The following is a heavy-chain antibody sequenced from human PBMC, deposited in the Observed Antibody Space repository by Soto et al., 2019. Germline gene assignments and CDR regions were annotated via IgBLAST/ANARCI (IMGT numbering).Heavy chain of an antibody. CDR3: ARTYCSGADCYFGHYYYMDV. V-gene: IGHV4-31*03. Sequence: QVQLQESGPGLVKPSQTLSLTCTVSGGSMSSGTYYWSWIRQHPGKGLEWIGYIYFSGNTYYNPSIKSRVTISVDTSKNQFSLKLTSVTAADTAVYYCARTYCSGADCYFGHYYYMDVWGIGTTVTVSS. CDR1: GGSMSSGTYY. J-gene: IGHJ6*03. D-gene: IGHD2-15*01. CDR2: IYFSGNT.